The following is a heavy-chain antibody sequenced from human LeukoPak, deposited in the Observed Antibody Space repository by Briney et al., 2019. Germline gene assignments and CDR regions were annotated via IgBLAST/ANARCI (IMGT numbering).Heavy chain of an antibody. CDR3: ARGSIAARGDYYYYMDV. V-gene: IGHV1-8*03. CDR2: MNPNSGNT. CDR1: GYTFTSYD. Sequence: ASVKVSCKASGYTFTSYDINWVRQATGQGLEWMGWMNPNSGNTGYAQKFQGRVTITRNTSISTAYMELSSLRSEDTAVYYCARGSIAARGDYYYYMDVWGKGTTVTVSS. J-gene: IGHJ6*03. D-gene: IGHD6-6*01.